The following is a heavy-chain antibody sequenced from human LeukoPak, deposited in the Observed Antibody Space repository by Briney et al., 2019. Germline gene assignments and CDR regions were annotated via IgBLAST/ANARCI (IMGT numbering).Heavy chain of an antibody. CDR1: GFTFSTYG. CDR2: ISYDGSTK. J-gene: IGHJ4*02. V-gene: IGHV3-30*03. CDR3: SRDPRHNDY. Sequence: GGSLRLSCTASGFTFSTYGMHWVRQAPGKGLEWVTLISYDGSTKYYSDSVKGRFTLSRDNSKNTLYLQMNSLTVEDTAVYYCSRDPRHNDYWGQGTLVTVSS.